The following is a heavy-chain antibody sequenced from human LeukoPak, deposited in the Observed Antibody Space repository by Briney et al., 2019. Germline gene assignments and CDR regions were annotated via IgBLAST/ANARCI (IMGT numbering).Heavy chain of an antibody. CDR1: RFTFSHYG. Sequence: PGKSLTLSCVASRFTFSHYGMHWVRQAPGKGLEWAAVIWNDGSSQYYADSVKGRFTISRDNSQNTVYLQMNSLRADDTAVYYCAKDAQRGFDYSNSLEYWGQGTLVTVSS. CDR2: IWNDGSSQ. V-gene: IGHV3-33*06. CDR3: AKDAQRGFDYSNSLEY. D-gene: IGHD4-11*01. J-gene: IGHJ4*02.